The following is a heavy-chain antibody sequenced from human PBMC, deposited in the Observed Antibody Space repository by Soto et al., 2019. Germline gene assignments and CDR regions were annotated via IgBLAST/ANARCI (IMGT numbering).Heavy chain of an antibody. D-gene: IGHD2-2*01. Sequence: EVQLLESGGGLVQPGGSLRLSCAASGFTFTNYVMGWIRQAPGKGLEWVSGTSGSGGSTYYADSVKGRFTISRDNSKSTLYLQMNSLRAEDTAVYYCAKGVSQPKEYYFDDWGQGTLVTVSS. J-gene: IGHJ4*02. V-gene: IGHV3-23*01. CDR3: AKGVSQPKEYYFDD. CDR2: TSGSGGST. CDR1: GFTFTNYV.